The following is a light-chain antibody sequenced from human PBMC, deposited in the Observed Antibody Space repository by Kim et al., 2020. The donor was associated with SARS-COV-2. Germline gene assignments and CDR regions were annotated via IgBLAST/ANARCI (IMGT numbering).Light chain of an antibody. J-gene: IGKJ2*01. CDR2: DAT. CDR3: QQRSNWPPRYT. V-gene: IGKV3-11*01. Sequence: EIVLTQSPATLSLSPGERATLSCRASQSVNTYLAWYQQKPGQAPRLLIYDATNRATGIPARFSGSGSGTDFTLTISSLEPEDFAVYYCQQRSNWPPRYTFGQGTKRRS. CDR1: QSVNTY.